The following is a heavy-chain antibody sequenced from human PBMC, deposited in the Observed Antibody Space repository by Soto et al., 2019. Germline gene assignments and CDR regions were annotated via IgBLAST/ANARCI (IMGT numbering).Heavy chain of an antibody. D-gene: IGHD1-1*01. Sequence: SETLSLTCTVSGGSISSYYWSWIRQPPGKGLEWIGYIYYSGSTNYNPSLKSRVTISVDTSKNQFSLKLSSVTAADTPVYYCAKQWGTDAFDIWGQGTRVTLPS. J-gene: IGHJ3*02. CDR2: IYYSGST. CDR1: GGSISSYY. V-gene: IGHV4-59*08. CDR3: AKQWGTDAFDI.